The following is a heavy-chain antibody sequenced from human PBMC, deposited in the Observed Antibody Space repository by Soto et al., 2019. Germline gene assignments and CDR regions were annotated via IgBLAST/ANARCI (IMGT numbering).Heavy chain of an antibody. CDR3: ARDLGHYGSGEDYYYYYGMDV. CDR2: IIPIFGTA. CDR1: GGTFSSYA. V-gene: IGHV1-69*13. J-gene: IGHJ6*02. Sequence: ASVKVFCKASGGTFSSYAISWVRQAPGQGLEWMGGIIPIFGTANYAQKFQGRVTITADESTSTAYMELSSLRSEDTAVYYCARDLGHYGSGEDYYYYYGMDVWGQGTTVTVSS. D-gene: IGHD3-10*01.